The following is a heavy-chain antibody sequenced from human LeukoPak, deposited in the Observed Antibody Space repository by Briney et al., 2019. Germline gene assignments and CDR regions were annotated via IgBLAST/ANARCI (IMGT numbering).Heavy chain of an antibody. CDR2: IYDSGST. V-gene: IGHV4-39*07. J-gene: IGHJ4*02. D-gene: IGHD1-26*01. CDR3: ARGRQELQFDY. Sequence: KASETLSLTCTVSGGSIRSSYYYWGWIRQPPGKGLEWIGSIYDSGSTYYNPSLKSRVTISVDKSKNQFSLKLSSVTAADTAVYYCARGRQELQFDYWGQGTLVTVSS. CDR1: GGSIRSSYYY.